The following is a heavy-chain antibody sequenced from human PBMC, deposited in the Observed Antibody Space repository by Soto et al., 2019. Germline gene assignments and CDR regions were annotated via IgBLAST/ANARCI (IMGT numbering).Heavy chain of an antibody. CDR2: FDPEDGET. V-gene: IGHV1-24*01. Sequence: GXSVKVSCKVSGYTLTELSMHWGRQAPVKGLEWMGGFDPEDGETIYAQKFQGRVTMTEDTSTDTAYMELSSLRSEDTAVYYCATTIFGVAIVSHFDYWGQGTLVTVSS. CDR3: ATTIFGVAIVSHFDY. CDR1: GYTLTELS. J-gene: IGHJ4*02. D-gene: IGHD3-3*01.